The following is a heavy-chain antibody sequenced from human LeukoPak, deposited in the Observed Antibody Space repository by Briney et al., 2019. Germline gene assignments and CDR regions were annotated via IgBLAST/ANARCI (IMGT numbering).Heavy chain of an antibody. D-gene: IGHD2-8*01. Sequence: GGSLRLSCAASGFTVSSNYMSWVRQAPGKGLEWVSVIYSGGSTYYADSVKGRFTISRDNSKNTLYFQMNSLRAEDTAVYYCARETGVYYFDYWGQGTLVTVSS. CDR3: ARETGVYYFDY. CDR1: GFTVSSNY. V-gene: IGHV3-53*01. CDR2: IYSGGST. J-gene: IGHJ4*02.